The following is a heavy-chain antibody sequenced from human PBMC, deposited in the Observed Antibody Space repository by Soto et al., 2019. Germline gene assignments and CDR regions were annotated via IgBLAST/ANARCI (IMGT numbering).Heavy chain of an antibody. J-gene: IGHJ4*02. CDR3: ARLHGKKRPGLAAAGRVGY. D-gene: IGHD6-13*01. CDR2: IYYSGST. V-gene: IGHV4-31*03. CDR1: GGSISSGGYY. Sequence: PSETLSLTCTVSGGSISSGGYYWSWIRQHPGKGLEWIGYIYYSGSTYYNPSLKSRVTISVDTSKNQFSLKLSSVTAADTAMYYCARLHGKKRPGLAAAGRVGYWGQGTLVTVSS.